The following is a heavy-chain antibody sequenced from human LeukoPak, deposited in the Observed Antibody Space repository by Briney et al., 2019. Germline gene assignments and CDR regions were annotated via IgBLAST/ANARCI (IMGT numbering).Heavy chain of an antibody. CDR1: GGSFTDYY. CDR3: ARHHREMATRD. D-gene: IGHD5-24*01. J-gene: IGHJ4*02. V-gene: IGHV4-34*01. Sequence: SETLSLTCTVNGGSFTDYYWTWIRQPPGKGLKWVGEIHHTGTTNYNPSLKSRVTMSLNTSKNQFSLKLSSVTAADTAVYYCARHHREMATRDWGQGTLVTVSS. CDR2: IHHTGTT.